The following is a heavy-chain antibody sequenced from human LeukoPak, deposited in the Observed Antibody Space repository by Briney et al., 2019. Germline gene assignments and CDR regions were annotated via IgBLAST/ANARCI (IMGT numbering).Heavy chain of an antibody. D-gene: IGHD3-9*01. CDR2: TYYRSKWYN. V-gene: IGHV6-1*01. Sequence: SQTLSLTCAISGDSVSSNSADWNWIRQSPSRGLEWLGRTYYRSKWYNDYAVSVKSRITINPDTSKNQFSLQLNSVTPEDTAVYYCAREALRYFDWLASTYYFDYWGQGTLVTVSS. J-gene: IGHJ4*02. CDR3: AREALRYFDWLASTYYFDY. CDR1: GDSVSSNSAD.